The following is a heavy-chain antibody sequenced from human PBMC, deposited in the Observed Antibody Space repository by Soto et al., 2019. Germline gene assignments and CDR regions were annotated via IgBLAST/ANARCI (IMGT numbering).Heavy chain of an antibody. J-gene: IGHJ4*02. CDR3: ARDNYYDSSGYPSGNFDY. D-gene: IGHD3-22*01. CDR2: ISSSSSYI. Sequence: GGSLRLSCAASGFTFSSYSMNWVRQAPGKGLEWVSSISSSSSYIYYADSVKGRFTISRDNAKNSLYLQMNSLRAEDTAVYYCARDNYYDSSGYPSGNFDYWGQGTLVTVSS. V-gene: IGHV3-21*01. CDR1: GFTFSSYS.